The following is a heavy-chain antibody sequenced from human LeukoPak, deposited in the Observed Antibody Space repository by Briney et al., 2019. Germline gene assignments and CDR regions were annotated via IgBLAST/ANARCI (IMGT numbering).Heavy chain of an antibody. V-gene: IGHV3-23*01. Sequence: PGGSLRLSCAASGFTFSSYSMNWVRQAPGKGLEWVSAISGSGGSTYYADSVKGRFTISRDNSKNTLYLQMNSLRAEDTAVYYCAKDPGNYGSGSYPLSYWGQGTLVTVSS. CDR3: AKDPGNYGSGSYPLSY. CDR1: GFTFSSYS. D-gene: IGHD3-10*01. CDR2: ISGSGGST. J-gene: IGHJ4*02.